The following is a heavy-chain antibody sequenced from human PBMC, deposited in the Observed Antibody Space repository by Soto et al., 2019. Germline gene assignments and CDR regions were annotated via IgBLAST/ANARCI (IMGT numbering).Heavy chain of an antibody. Sequence: GGSLRLSCSASGFTFSSYAMHWVRQAPGKGLEYVSAISSNGGSTYYADSVKGRFTISRDNSKNTLYLQMSSLRAEGTAVYYCVNVFYGSEFYWGQGTLVTVSS. CDR2: ISSNGGST. V-gene: IGHV3-64D*06. CDR1: GFTFSSYA. D-gene: IGHD3-10*01. J-gene: IGHJ4*02. CDR3: VNVFYGSEFY.